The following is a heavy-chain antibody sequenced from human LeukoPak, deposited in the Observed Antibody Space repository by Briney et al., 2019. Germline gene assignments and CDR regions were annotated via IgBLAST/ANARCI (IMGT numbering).Heavy chain of an antibody. J-gene: IGHJ3*02. CDR3: ATCSGGSCYPDAFDI. CDR2: ISAYNGNT. CDR1: GYTFTSYG. V-gene: IGHV1-18*01. Sequence: ASVKVSCKASGYTFTSYGISWVRQAPGQGLDWMGWISAYNGNTNHAQKVQGRVTMTTDTSTSTAYMELRSLRSDDTAVYYCATCSGGSCYPDAFDIWGQGTMVTVSS. D-gene: IGHD2-15*01.